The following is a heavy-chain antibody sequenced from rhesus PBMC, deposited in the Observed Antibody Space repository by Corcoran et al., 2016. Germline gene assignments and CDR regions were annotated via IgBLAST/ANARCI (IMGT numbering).Heavy chain of an antibody. J-gene: IGHJ2*01. Sequence: QVQLQESGPGVVKPSETLSLTCAVSGGSISRGYDRSWIRQLPGKGLEWIGYIYGSGERTNCIPSLKHRVTNSTNASKDQFSLDLRSVTAADTAVYCCARTASRRGWYFDRWGPGTPITISS. D-gene: IGHD2-39*01. CDR1: GGSISRGYD. CDR2: IYGSGERT. V-gene: IGHV4-76*01. CDR3: ARTASRRGWYFDR.